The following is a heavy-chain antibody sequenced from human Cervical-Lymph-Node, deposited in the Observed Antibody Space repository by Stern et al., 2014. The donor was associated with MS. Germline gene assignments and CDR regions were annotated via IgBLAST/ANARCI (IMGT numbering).Heavy chain of an antibody. CDR1: GYTFINHA. V-gene: IGHV1-3*01. CDR2: INGGNGNT. J-gene: IGHJ5*02. Sequence: QVQLVQSGAEVKKPGASVKVSCKASGYTFINHAIHWVRQAPGQRLEWMGWINGGNGNTKYSQKFQGRVTITRDTSASTASMELSSLRSEDTAVYYCARGVGGGFDPWGQGTLVTVSS. D-gene: IGHD1-26*01. CDR3: ARGVGGGFDP.